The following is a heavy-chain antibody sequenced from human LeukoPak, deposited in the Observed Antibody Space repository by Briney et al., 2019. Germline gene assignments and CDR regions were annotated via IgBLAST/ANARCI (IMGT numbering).Heavy chain of an antibody. V-gene: IGHV4-61*01. D-gene: IGHD3-9*01. Sequence: SETLSLTCTVSGGSISSSSYYWGWIRQPPGKGLEWIGYIYYSGSTNYNPSLKSRVTISVDTSKNQFSLKLSSVTAADTAVYYCARDHGYDILTGYYYYYGMDVWGQGTTVTVSS. CDR1: GGSISSSSYY. CDR3: ARDHGYDILTGYYYYYGMDV. CDR2: IYYSGST. J-gene: IGHJ6*02.